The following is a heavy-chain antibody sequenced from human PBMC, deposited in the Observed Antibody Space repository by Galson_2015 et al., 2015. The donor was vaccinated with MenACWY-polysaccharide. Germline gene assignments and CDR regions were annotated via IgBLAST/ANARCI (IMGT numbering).Heavy chain of an antibody. J-gene: IGHJ6*02. CDR2: INPKTGGT. Sequence: SVKVSCKASGYTPTGYYIHWVRQAPGRGLEWMGWINPKTGGTGYAQRFQGRVTMTRDTSLNTAYMALRSLTSGDTAFYYCARDPYGSGSYYDPGTHGMDVWGQGTTVTVSS. CDR3: ARDPYGSGSYYDPGTHGMDV. D-gene: IGHD3-10*01. V-gene: IGHV1-2*02. CDR1: GYTPTGYY.